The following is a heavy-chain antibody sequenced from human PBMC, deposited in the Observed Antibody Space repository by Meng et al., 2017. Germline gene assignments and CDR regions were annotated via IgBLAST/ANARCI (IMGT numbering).Heavy chain of an antibody. Sequence: SETLSLTCTVSGGSISNSNYYWDWIRQPPGKGLEWIGSISYSGSTYYSPSLKSRGTISVDTSKNQFSLKLTSVTAADTAVYYCARDHGGRGYSYGGWFDPWGQGTLVTVSS. CDR3: ARDHGGRGYSYGGWFDP. V-gene: IGHV4-39*07. CDR2: ISYSGST. CDR1: GGSISNSNYY. J-gene: IGHJ5*02. D-gene: IGHD5-18*01.